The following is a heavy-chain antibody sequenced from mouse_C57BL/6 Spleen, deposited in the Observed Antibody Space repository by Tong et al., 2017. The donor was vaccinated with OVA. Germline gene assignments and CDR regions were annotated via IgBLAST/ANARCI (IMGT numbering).Heavy chain of an antibody. Sequence: VQLQESGPGLEAPSQTLSITCTVSGFSLTSYGVHWVRQPPGKGLEWLVVIWRDGSTTYNSALKSRLSISKDNSKSQVFLKMNSLQTDDTAMYYCDRHDGYDPYYAMHYWGKGTSVTVSS. V-gene: IGHV2-6-1*01. D-gene: IGHD2-2*01. CDR2: IWRDGST. J-gene: IGHJ4*01. CDR1: GFSLTSYG. CDR3: DRHDGYDPYYAMHY.